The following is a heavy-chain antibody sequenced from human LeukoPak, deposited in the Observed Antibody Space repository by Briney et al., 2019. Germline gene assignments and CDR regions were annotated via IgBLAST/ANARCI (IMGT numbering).Heavy chain of an antibody. V-gene: IGHV4-59*01. CDR1: GGSISSYY. CDR3: ARSRYCSGGSCYRTIYYYYYMDV. Sequence: SETLSLTCTVSGGSISSYYWSWIRQPPGKGLEWIGHIYYSGSTNYNPSLKSRVTISVDTSKNQFSLKLSSVTAADTAVYYCARSRYCSGGSCYRTIYYYYYMDVWGKGTTVTVSS. J-gene: IGHJ6*03. CDR2: IYYSGST. D-gene: IGHD2-15*01.